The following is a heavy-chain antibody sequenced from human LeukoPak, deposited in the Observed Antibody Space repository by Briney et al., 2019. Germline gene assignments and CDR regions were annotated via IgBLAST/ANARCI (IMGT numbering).Heavy chain of an antibody. J-gene: IGHJ4*02. D-gene: IGHD2-15*01. CDR1: GFTFSDYY. Sequence: GGSLRLSCAAAGFTFSDYYMSWIRQASGKGLEWVAASSVSGNTYHADSVKGRFTISRDSSKNTLYLQMNSLRAGDAAVYYCAKAPVTTCSGAYCYPFDYWSQGTLVTVSS. V-gene: IGHV3-23*01. CDR2: SSVSGNT. CDR3: AKAPVTTCSGAYCYPFDY.